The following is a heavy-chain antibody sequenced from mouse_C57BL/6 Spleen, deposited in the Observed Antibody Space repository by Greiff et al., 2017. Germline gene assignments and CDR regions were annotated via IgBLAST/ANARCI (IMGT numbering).Heavy chain of an antibody. CDR3: ARDSSNLAWFAY. CDR2: INPNNGGT. CDR1: GYTFTDYN. D-gene: IGHD2-5*01. V-gene: IGHV1-18*01. J-gene: IGHJ3*01. Sequence: VQLQQSGPELVKPGASVKIPCKASGYTFTDYNMDWVKQSHGKSLEWIGDINPNNGGTIYNQKFKGKATLTVDKSSSTAYMELRSLTSEDTAGYYCARDSSNLAWFAYWGQGTLVTVSA.